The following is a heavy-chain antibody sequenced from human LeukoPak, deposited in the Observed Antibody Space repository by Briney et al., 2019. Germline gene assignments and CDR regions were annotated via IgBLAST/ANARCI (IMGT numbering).Heavy chain of an antibody. CDR3: ARHYYDSTGYYYFDY. CDR2: MFYSGST. J-gene: IGHJ4*02. V-gene: IGHV4-39*01. Sequence: PSETLSLTCTVSGDSITGSSYYWGWLRQPPGKGLEWIGSMFYSGSTYSNPSLKSRVTISADTSKNQFSLKLSSVTAADTAVYYCARHYYDSTGYYYFDYWGQGTLVTVSS. D-gene: IGHD3-22*01. CDR1: GDSITGSSYY.